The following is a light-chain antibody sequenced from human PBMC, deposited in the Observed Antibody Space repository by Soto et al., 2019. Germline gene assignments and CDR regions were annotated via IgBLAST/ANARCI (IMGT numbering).Light chain of an antibody. CDR1: SSNVGGNP. CDR2: TNT. Sequence: QSVLTQPPSASGTPGQRVTISCSGSSSNVGGNPVNWYQHVPTTAPKLLIYTNTQRPSGVPDRFSGSKSGTSASPAISGLQSEDEADYYCASWDDSLNGPVFGTGTQLTVL. V-gene: IGLV1-44*01. CDR3: ASWDDSLNGPV. J-gene: IGLJ7*01.